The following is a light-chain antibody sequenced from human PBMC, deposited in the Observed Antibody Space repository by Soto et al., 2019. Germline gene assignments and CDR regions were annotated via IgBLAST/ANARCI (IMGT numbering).Light chain of an antibody. J-gene: IGLJ1*01. CDR1: SSDVGAYNS. CDR2: EVS. V-gene: IGLV2-14*01. CDR3: SSYRSSSTYV. Sequence: QSVPTQPASVSGSPGQSITISCTGTSSDVGAYNSVSWYQQYPGKAPKLMMYEVSNRPSGVSDRFSGSKSGNTASLTISGLQTGDEADYYCSSYRSSSTYVFGTGTKVTVL.